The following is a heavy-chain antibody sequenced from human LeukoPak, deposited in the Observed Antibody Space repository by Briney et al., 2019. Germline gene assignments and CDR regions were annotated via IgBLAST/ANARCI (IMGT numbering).Heavy chain of an antibody. J-gene: IGHJ4*02. CDR2: IKQDGSGK. CDR1: GFTFSNLW. V-gene: IGHV3-7*03. CDR3: ATSTAAAGTD. D-gene: IGHD6-13*01. Sequence: GGSLRLSCAASGFTFSNLWMSWVRQAPGKGLKWVANIKQDGSGKYYVDSVKGRFTISRDNAQNSLYLQMNSLRAEDTAIYYCATSTAAAGTDWGQGTLVTVSS.